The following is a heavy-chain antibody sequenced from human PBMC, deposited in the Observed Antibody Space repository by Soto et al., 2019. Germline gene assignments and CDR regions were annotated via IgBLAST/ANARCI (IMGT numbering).Heavy chain of an antibody. J-gene: IGHJ4*02. Sequence: SETLSLTCAVSGGSISSGGYSWSWIRQPPGKGLEWIGYIYHSGSTYYNPSLKSRVTISVDRSKNQFSLKLSSVTAADTAVYYCARGIYSGYDFDYWGQGTLVTVSS. V-gene: IGHV4-30-2*01. CDR1: GGSISSGGYS. D-gene: IGHD5-12*01. CDR2: IYHSGST. CDR3: ARGIYSGYDFDY.